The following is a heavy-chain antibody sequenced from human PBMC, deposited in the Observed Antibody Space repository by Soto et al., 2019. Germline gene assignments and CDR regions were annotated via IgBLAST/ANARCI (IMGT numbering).Heavy chain of an antibody. Sequence: SETLSLTCTVSGGSISSGDYYWSWIRQPPGKGLEWIGYIYYSGSTYYNPSLKSRVTISVDTSKNQFSLKLSSVTAADTAVYYCARDRSSSWPTFDYWGQGTLVTVSS. CDR1: GGSISSGDYY. CDR3: ARDRSSSWPTFDY. D-gene: IGHD6-13*01. CDR2: IYYSGST. V-gene: IGHV4-30-4*01. J-gene: IGHJ4*02.